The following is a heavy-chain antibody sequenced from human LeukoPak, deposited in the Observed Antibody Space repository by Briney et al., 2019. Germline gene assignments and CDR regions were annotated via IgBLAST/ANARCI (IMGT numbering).Heavy chain of an antibody. Sequence: PGGSLRLSCAASGFTFSDYYMSWIRQAPGKGLEWVSYISSSGSPIYYADSVKGRFTISRDNAKDSLYLQMNSLRAEDTAVYYCARGSYYYYYMDVWGKGTTVTVSS. CDR2: ISSSGSPI. CDR1: GFTFSDYY. J-gene: IGHJ6*03. V-gene: IGHV3-11*01. CDR3: ARGSYYYYYMDV. D-gene: IGHD3-10*01.